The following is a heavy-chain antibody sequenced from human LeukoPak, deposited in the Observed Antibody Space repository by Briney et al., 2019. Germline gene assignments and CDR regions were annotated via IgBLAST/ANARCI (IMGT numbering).Heavy chain of an antibody. CDR2: IYPSDSDT. CDR1: GYPFVNYW. Sequence: GASLKISCKGSGYPFVNYWIGWVRQMPGKGLEWMGIIYPSDSDTRYSPSFRGQVTISADKSISTAYLQWSSLKASDTAMYYCASHDYGDYGTFKYWGQGTLVTVSS. V-gene: IGHV5-51*01. D-gene: IGHD4-17*01. CDR3: ASHDYGDYGTFKY. J-gene: IGHJ4*02.